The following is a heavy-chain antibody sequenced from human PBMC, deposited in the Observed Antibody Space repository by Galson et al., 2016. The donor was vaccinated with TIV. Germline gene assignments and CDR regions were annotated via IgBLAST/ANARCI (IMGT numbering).Heavy chain of an antibody. CDR2: INDSGAT. D-gene: IGHD3-10*01. J-gene: IGHJ4*02. CDR3: ARGRYLRTHYYGSGRDFDY. CDR1: GGSLSNYY. Sequence: SETLSLTCAVYGGSLSNYYWNWIRQFPGKGLEWNGEINDSGATKYNPSPKSRVSMSVDTSKNQFSLRLTPVNAADTAVYYCARGRYLRTHYYGSGRDFDYWAQGTLVTVSS. V-gene: IGHV4-34*01.